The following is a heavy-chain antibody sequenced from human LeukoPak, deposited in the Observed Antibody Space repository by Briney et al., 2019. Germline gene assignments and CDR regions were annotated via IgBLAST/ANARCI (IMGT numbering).Heavy chain of an antibody. CDR2: IKQDGSEK. V-gene: IGHV3-7*05. J-gene: IGHJ4*02. CDR1: GFTFSTYW. Sequence: PGRSLRLSCAASGFTFSTYWMSWVRQAPGKGLEWVANIKQDGSEKYYVDCVKGRFTISRHNAKNSLYLQMNSLRAEDTAVYYCARQVFGAVPGTDYWGQGTLVTVSS. CDR3: ARQVFGAVPGTDY. D-gene: IGHD6-19*01.